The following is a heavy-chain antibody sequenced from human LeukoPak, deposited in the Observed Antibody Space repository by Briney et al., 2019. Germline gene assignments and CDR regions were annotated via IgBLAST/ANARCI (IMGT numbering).Heavy chain of an antibody. Sequence: GRSLRLSRAASGFTFSSYGMHWVRQAPGKGLEWVAVIWYDGSNKYYADSVKGRFTISRDNSKNTLYLQMNSLRAEDTAVYYCAKSNCGGDCFDYWGQGTLVTVSS. CDR3: AKSNCGGDCFDY. D-gene: IGHD2-21*01. CDR2: IWYDGSNK. V-gene: IGHV3-33*06. J-gene: IGHJ4*02. CDR1: GFTFSSYG.